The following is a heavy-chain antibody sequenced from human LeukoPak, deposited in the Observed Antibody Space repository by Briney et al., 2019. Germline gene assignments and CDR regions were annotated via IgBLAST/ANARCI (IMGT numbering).Heavy chain of an antibody. CDR2: ISSSGSTI. CDR1: GFTFSDYY. CDR3: ARDSHGDYEVVDY. V-gene: IGHV3-11*01. Sequence: SGGSPRLSCAASGFTFSDYYMSWIRQAPGKGLEWVSYISSSGSTIYYADSVKGRFTISRDNAKNSLYLQMNSLRAEDTAVYYCARDSHGDYEVVDYWGQGTLVTVSS. J-gene: IGHJ4*02. D-gene: IGHD4-17*01.